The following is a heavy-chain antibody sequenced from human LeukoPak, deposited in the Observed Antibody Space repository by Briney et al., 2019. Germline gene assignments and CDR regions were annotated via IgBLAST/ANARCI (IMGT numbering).Heavy chain of an antibody. CDR2: IYPGDSDT. J-gene: IGHJ5*02. Sequence: GESLKISCKGSGYSFTSYWIGWVRQLPGRGLEWMGIIYPGDSDTRYSPSFQGQVTISADKSISTAYLQWSSLKASDTAMYYCARQLEEAAGWFDPWGQGTLVTVSS. D-gene: IGHD6-13*01. CDR3: ARQLEEAAGWFDP. V-gene: IGHV5-51*01. CDR1: GYSFTSYW.